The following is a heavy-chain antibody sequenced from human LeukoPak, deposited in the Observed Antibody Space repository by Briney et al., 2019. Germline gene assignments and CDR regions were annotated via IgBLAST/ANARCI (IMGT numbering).Heavy chain of an antibody. CDR3: ARQDSGYDQCCWLDY. Sequence: SETLSLTCTVSGGSISSSSYYWGWIRQPPGKGLEWIGSIYYSGSTYYNPSLKSRVTISVDTSKNQFSLKLSSVTAADTAVYYCARQDSGYDQCCWLDYWGQGTLVTVSS. J-gene: IGHJ4*02. D-gene: IGHD5-12*01. CDR2: IYYSGST. CDR1: GGSISSSSYY. V-gene: IGHV4-39*01.